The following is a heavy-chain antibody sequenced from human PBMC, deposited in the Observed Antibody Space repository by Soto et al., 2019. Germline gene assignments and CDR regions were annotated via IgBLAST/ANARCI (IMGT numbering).Heavy chain of an antibody. Sequence: GESLKISCKGSGYSFTSYWIGWVRQMPGKGLEWMGIIYPGDSDTRYSPSFRGQVTISADKSISTAYLQWSSLKASDTAMYYCARRGVSYCGGDYYTYYFDYWGQGTLVTVSS. CDR3: ARRGVSYCGGDYYTYYFDY. CDR2: IYPGDSDT. V-gene: IGHV5-51*01. D-gene: IGHD2-21*02. CDR1: GYSFTSYW. J-gene: IGHJ4*02.